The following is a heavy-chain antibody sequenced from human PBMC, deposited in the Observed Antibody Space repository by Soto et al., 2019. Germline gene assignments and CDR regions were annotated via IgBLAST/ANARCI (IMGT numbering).Heavy chain of an antibody. CDR3: ARGGYGDNSEDDFYI. CDR2: VSSGDSNT. J-gene: IGHJ3*02. V-gene: IGHV5-51*01. D-gene: IGHD5-18*01. Sequence: LGESLKISCKGSGYTFTTYWIGWVRQMPGAGLEWMGIVSSGDSNTRYSPSFQGQVTISADKSINTAYLQWSSLKASDTAMYYCARGGYGDNSEDDFYIWGPGTMVTVSS. CDR1: GYTFTTYW.